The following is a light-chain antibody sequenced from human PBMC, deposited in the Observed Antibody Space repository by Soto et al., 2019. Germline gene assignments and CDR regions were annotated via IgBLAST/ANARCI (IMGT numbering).Light chain of an antibody. CDR2: DVT. CDR3: SSYTSSITPYV. CDR1: SSDIGAYDY. J-gene: IGLJ1*01. V-gene: IGLV2-14*01. Sequence: QSALTQPASVSGSPGQSITISCTGSSSDIGAYDYVSWYQQRPVKAPKLMIFDVTNRPSGVSDRFSGSKSGNTASLTISGLQTEDEADYYCSSYTSSITPYVFGTGTKVTVL.